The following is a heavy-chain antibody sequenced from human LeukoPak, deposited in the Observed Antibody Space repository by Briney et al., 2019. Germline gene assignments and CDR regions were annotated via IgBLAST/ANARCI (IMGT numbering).Heavy chain of an antibody. Sequence: GGSLRLSGTIFGATVSTYELNWVRQAPGKRPEWISYMSRTADRIDHADSVKGRFTMSRDNAKNSVYLQMNSLRVDYTAIYYFATRLPFTGYKNWGQGTLVTVSS. J-gene: IGHJ4*01. CDR2: MSRTADRI. CDR1: GATVSTYE. V-gene: IGHV3-48*03. CDR3: ATRLPFTGYKN. D-gene: IGHD5-24*01.